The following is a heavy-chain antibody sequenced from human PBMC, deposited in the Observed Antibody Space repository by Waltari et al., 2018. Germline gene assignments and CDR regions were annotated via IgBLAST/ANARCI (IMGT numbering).Heavy chain of an antibody. CDR3: AKSRGFEY. D-gene: IGHD2-2*01. CDR1: GFTFSRYW. J-gene: IGHJ4*02. CDR2: INYEGSQK. V-gene: IGHV3-7*01. Sequence: DVQLVESGGGLVQPGGSLRLSCGASGFTFSRYWMSWVRQTPGKGLQLVANINYEGSQKYYVDSVKGRFTSSRDNAKNSVYLQMNSLRVEDTAVYYGAKSRGFEYWGQGALITVSS.